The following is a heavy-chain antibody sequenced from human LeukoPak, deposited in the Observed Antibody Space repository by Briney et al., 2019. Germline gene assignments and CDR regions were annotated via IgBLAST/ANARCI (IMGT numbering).Heavy chain of an antibody. Sequence: GASVKVSCKASGGTFSNYAIGWVRQAPGQGLEWMGIINPSGGSTSYAQKFQGRVTMTRDTSTSTVYMELSSLRSEDTAVYYCARDVMVGAQSMYNFDYWGQGTLVTVSS. CDR2: INPSGGST. D-gene: IGHD1-26*01. J-gene: IGHJ4*02. CDR1: GGTFSNYA. CDR3: ARDVMVGAQSMYNFDY. V-gene: IGHV1-46*01.